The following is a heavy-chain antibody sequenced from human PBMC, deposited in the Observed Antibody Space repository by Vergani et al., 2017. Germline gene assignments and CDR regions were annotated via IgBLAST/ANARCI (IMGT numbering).Heavy chain of an antibody. CDR1: GASLRSRNYH. CDR2: IYYCGST. J-gene: IGHJ5*02. CDR3: AGHSTVVWLINMGWMDP. V-gene: IGHV4-39*01. D-gene: IGHD4-23*01. Sequence: QLPLQESGPGLVKPSATLSLTCSVSGASLRSRNYHWGWIRQPPGKGLEWIASIYYCGSTYYNPSLKSRVTISVDTSKNQFSLMLGSVTAADTTVYFCAGHSTVVWLINMGWMDPWGQGILVTVSS.